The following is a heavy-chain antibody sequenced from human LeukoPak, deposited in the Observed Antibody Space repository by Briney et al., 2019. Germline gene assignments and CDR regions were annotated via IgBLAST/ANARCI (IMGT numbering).Heavy chain of an antibody. V-gene: IGHV3-74*01. CDR1: GFTFSSYW. D-gene: IGHD2-15*01. Sequence: GGSLRLSCAASGFTFSSYWMYWVRQAPGKGLVWVSRINSDGSSTSYADSVKGRFTISRDNAKNTLYLQMNSLRAEDTAVYYCARNVLPGYFDHWGQGTLVTVSS. CDR2: INSDGSST. J-gene: IGHJ4*02. CDR3: ARNVLPGYFDH.